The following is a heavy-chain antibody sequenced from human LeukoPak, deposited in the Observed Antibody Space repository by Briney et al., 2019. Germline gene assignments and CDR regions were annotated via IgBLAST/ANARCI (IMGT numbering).Heavy chain of an antibody. CDR2: ISPSGDIT. D-gene: IGHD3-22*01. CDR3: AKGSYDSSGYYLYYFDY. V-gene: IGHV3-23*01. Sequence: GGSLRLSCAASGFHFSTHGMNWVRQAPGKGVEWVSGISPSGDITYYADSVMGRFTISRDNRKSTVSLQMNSLRAEDTAVYYCAKGSYDSSGYYLYYFDYWGQGTLVTVSS. J-gene: IGHJ4*02. CDR1: GFHFSTHG.